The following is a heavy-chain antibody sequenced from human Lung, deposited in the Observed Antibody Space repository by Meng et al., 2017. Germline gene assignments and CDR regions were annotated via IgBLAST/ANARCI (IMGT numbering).Heavy chain of an antibody. CDR1: GWSFGDYS. Sequence: RRGAVLMSPSATLSRTCVGPGWSFGDYSWSWIRQPPGKGLEWIGEINHSGSTNYNPSLESRATISVDTSQNNLSLKLSSVTAADSAVYYCARGPTTMAHDFDYWGQGTLVTVSS. CDR3: ARGPTTMAHDFDY. J-gene: IGHJ4*02. D-gene: IGHD4-11*01. CDR2: INHSGST. V-gene: IGHV4-34*01.